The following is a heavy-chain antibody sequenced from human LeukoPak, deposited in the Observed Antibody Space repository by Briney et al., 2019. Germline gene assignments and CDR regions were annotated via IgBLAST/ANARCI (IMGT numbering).Heavy chain of an antibody. D-gene: IGHD1-26*01. CDR3: ARDLIVGTTYFDY. V-gene: IGHV3-48*04. CDR2: ISSSSSTI. J-gene: IGHJ4*02. CDR1: GFSFSSYS. Sequence: GGSLRLSCAASGFSFSSYSMNWVRQAPGKGLEWVSYISSSSSTIYYADSVKGRFTISRDNAKNSLFLQMNSLRAEDTAVYYCARDLIVGTTYFDYWGQGTLVTVSS.